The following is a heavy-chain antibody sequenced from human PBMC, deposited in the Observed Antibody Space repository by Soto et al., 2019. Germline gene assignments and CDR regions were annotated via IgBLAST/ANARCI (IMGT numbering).Heavy chain of an antibody. D-gene: IGHD3-10*01. CDR3: ARHRGPAPVY. J-gene: IGHJ4*02. Sequence: WTWIRQPPGKGLEWVGSLFYGGTTDYNPSLKSRLTMSLDTSKNHFSLQIRSVTAADTAVYYCARHRGPAPVYWGQGTLVTASS. CDR2: LFYGGTT. V-gene: IGHV4-39*01.